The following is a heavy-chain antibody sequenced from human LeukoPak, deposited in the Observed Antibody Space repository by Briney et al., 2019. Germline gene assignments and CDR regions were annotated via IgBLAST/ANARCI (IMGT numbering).Heavy chain of an antibody. Sequence: RASVKVSCKASGGTFSSYAISWVRQAPGQGLEWMGWINPNSGGTNYAQKFQGRVTMTRDTSISTAYMELSRLRSDDTAVYYCARARVTTRTLDYWGQGTLVTVSS. CDR1: GGTFSSYA. V-gene: IGHV1-2*02. J-gene: IGHJ4*02. D-gene: IGHD4-17*01. CDR2: INPNSGGT. CDR3: ARARVTTRTLDY.